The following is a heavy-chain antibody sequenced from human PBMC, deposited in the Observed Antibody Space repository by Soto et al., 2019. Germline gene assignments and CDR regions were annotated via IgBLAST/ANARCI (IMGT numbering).Heavy chain of an antibody. CDR1: GYTFTSYG. J-gene: IGHJ6*02. CDR2: ISAYNGNT. CDR3: ARGSYGSGSYYIFGTYYYYGMDV. D-gene: IGHD3-10*01. Sequence: QVQLVQSGAEVKKPGASVKVSCKASGYTFTSYGISWVRQAPGQGLEWMGWISAYNGNTNYAQKLQGRVTMTTDTATSTXXMXRXNLRSDDTAVYYCARGSYGSGSYYIFGTYYYYGMDVWGQGTTVTVSS. V-gene: IGHV1-18*01.